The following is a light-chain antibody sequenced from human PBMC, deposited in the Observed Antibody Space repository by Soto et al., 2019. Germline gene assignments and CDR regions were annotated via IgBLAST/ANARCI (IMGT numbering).Light chain of an antibody. V-gene: IGKV3-20*01. J-gene: IGKJ1*01. CDR1: QSVSSNH. CDR2: GAS. Sequence: EIVLTQSPGTLSLSPGERATLSCRASQSVSSNHLAWYQQKPGQAPRLLIYGASSRATGIPDRFSGSGSGTDFTLTISRLEPEDFVVYYCHHYSSSPPWTFGQGTKVEI. CDR3: HHYSSSPPWT.